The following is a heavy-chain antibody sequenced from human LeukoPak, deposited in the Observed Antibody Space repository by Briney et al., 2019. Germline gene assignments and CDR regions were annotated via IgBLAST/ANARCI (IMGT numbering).Heavy chain of an antibody. CDR1: GFTFSSYG. CDR2: IRYDGSKI. J-gene: IGHJ4*02. V-gene: IGHV3-30*02. Sequence: PGGSLRLSCAASGFTFSSYGMHWVRQAPGKGLEWVTFIRYDGSKIYYADSVKGRFTFSRDNSKNTVDLQMNSLRAEDTAVYYCAKAGLDFDYWGQGTLVTVSS. CDR3: AKAGLDFDY.